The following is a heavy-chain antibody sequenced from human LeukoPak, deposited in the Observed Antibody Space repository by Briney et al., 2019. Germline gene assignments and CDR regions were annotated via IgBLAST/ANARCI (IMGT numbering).Heavy chain of an antibody. J-gene: IGHJ4*02. CDR1: GFTFSSYA. CDR3: ARGRNYYDSSGYHNPFDY. D-gene: IGHD3-22*01. Sequence: PGGSLKLSCAAPGFTFSSYAMSWVRQAPGKGLEWVSSISSSSSYIYYADSVKGRFTISRDNAKNSLYLQMNSLRAEDTAVYYCARGRNYYDSSGYHNPFDYWGQGTLVTVSS. CDR2: ISSSSSYI. V-gene: IGHV3-21*01.